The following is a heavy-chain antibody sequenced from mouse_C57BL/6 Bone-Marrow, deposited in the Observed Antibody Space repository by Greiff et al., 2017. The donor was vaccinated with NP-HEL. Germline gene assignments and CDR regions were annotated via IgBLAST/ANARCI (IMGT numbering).Heavy chain of an antibody. J-gene: IGHJ2*01. CDR1: GYTFTDYY. CDR2: INPNNGGT. V-gene: IGHV1-26*01. CDR3: ESGHYSNSNYFDY. Sequence: EVQLPQSGPELVKPGASVKISCKASGYTFTDYYMNWVKQSHGKSLEWIGDINPNNGGTSYNQKFKGKGTSTLNKATRTAYRELRSLTSEDSAVYYGESGHYSNSNYFDYWGQGTTLTVSA. D-gene: IGHD2-5*01.